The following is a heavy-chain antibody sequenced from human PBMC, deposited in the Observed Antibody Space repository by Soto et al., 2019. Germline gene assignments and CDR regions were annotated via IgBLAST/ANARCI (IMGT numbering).Heavy chain of an antibody. CDR3: ARGHIVVVVAEPQAPFDI. J-gene: IGHJ3*02. V-gene: IGHV1-18*01. CDR2: ISAYNGNT. Sequence: ASVKVSCKASGYTFTSYGISWVRQAPGQGLEWMGWISAYNGNTNYAQKLQGRVTMTTDTSTSTAYMELRSLRSDDTAVYYCARGHIVVVVAEPQAPFDIWGQGTMVTVSS. D-gene: IGHD2-15*01. CDR1: GYTFTSYG.